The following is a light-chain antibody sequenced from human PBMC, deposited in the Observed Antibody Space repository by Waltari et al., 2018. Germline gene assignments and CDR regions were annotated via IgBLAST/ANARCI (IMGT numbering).Light chain of an antibody. J-gene: IGKJ4*01. CDR2: DPS. CDR1: ESVSNY. V-gene: IGKV3-11*01. Sequence: EIVLTQSPVTLSLAAGERATLSCRSSESVSNYLAWYQQKPGQSPTLLIYDPSKRATGMPGRFSGSGYGTDFTLTINNLEAEDFALYYLQQGVILPLTFGGGTKLEIK. CDR3: QQGVILPLT.